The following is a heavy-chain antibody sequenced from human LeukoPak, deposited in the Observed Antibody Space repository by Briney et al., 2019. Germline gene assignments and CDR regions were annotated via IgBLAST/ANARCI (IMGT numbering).Heavy chain of an antibody. D-gene: IGHD3-10*01. J-gene: IGHJ5*02. V-gene: IGHV3-48*04. CDR1: GLTFSSYS. Sequence: RGALMLACAAHGLTFSSYSGASGRRTTGRGLGRDQYISRRSSTIYYAASVKGRFTISRDTAKTSLYLQMTSLRAEDTAVYYCARDGGGLWFGEPAHWFEPWGQGTLVTVSS. CDR3: ARDGGGLWFGEPAHWFEP. CDR2: ISRRSSTI.